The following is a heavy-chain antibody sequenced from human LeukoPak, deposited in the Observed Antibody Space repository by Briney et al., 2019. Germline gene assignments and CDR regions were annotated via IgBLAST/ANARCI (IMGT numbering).Heavy chain of an antibody. V-gene: IGHV3-30*02. CDR1: GFTFSSYG. Sequence: GGSLRLSCAASGFTFSSYGMHWVRQAPGKGLEWVAFIRYDGSNKYYADSVKGRFTISRDNSKNTLYLQMNSLRAEDTAVYYCAKDRRGSYSYFDYWGQGTLVTVSS. CDR3: AKDRRGSYSYFDY. J-gene: IGHJ4*02. D-gene: IGHD1-26*01. CDR2: IRYDGSNK.